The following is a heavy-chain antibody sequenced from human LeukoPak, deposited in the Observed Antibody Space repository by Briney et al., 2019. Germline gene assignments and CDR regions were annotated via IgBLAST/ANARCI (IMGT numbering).Heavy chain of an antibody. CDR3: AKWVATCWFDP. J-gene: IGHJ5*02. V-gene: IGHV3-30*18. CDR1: GFTFSSYG. D-gene: IGHD5-12*01. Sequence: GGSLRLSCAASGFTFSSYGMHWVRQAPGKGLEWVAVISYDGSNKYYADSVKGRFTISRDNSKNTLNLQMNSLRAEDTAVYYCAKWVATCWFDPWGQGTLVTVSS. CDR2: ISYDGSNK.